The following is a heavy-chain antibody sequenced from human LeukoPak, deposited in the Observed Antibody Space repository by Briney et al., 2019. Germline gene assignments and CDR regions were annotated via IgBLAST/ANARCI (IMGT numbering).Heavy chain of an antibody. V-gene: IGHV4-61*01. CDR1: GGSVSSGSYY. Sequence: SETLSLTCTVSGGSVSSGSYYWSWIRQPPGKGLEWIGYIYYSGSTNYNPSLKSRVTISIDTSKNQFSLKLSSVTAADTAVYYCARDSPRRVFLDAFDIWGQGTMVTDSS. D-gene: IGHD5-24*01. J-gene: IGHJ3*02. CDR3: ARDSPRRVFLDAFDI. CDR2: IYYSGST.